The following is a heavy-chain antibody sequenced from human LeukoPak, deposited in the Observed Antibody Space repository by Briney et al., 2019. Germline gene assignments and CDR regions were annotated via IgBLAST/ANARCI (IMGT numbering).Heavy chain of an antibody. D-gene: IGHD3-22*01. CDR1: GFRFNTYW. V-gene: IGHV3-23*01. Sequence: GGSLRLSCAASGFRFNTYWMSWVRQAPGKGLEWVSAISGSGGTTYYADSVKGRFTISRDNSNNTLYLQMNSLRAEDTAVYYCARDSGYSPFIGYYYYYMDVWGKGTTVTISS. J-gene: IGHJ6*03. CDR3: ARDSGYSPFIGYYYYYMDV. CDR2: ISGSGGTT.